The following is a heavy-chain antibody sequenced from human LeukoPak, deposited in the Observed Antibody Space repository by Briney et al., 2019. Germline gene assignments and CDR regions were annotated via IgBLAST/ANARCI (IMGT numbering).Heavy chain of an antibody. J-gene: IGHJ4*02. D-gene: IGHD1-26*01. V-gene: IGHV3-23*01. CDR1: GFTLSSIA. CDR3: ARARSGSYNYFDY. Sequence: GGSLRLSCAASGFTLSSIAMGWVRQAPGKGLEWVSGILADADGGKTYYADSVKGRYTISRDSSKNTLYLQVNSLRADDTAVYYCARARSGSYNYFDYWGQGTLVTVSS. CDR2: ILADADGGKT.